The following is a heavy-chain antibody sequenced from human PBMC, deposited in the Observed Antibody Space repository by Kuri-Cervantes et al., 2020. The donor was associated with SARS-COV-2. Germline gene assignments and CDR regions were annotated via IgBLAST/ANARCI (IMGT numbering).Heavy chain of an antibody. CDR3: AKVVRGYYGSGSYEGGMDV. D-gene: IGHD3-10*01. Sequence: GESLKISCAASGFTFSSYAMHWVRQAPGKGLEWVAVISYDGSNKYYADSVKGRSTISRDNSKNTLYLQMNSLRAEDTAVYYCAKVVRGYYGSGSYEGGMDVWGQGTTVTVSS. V-gene: IGHV3-30-3*01. CDR1: GFTFSSYA. CDR2: ISYDGSNK. J-gene: IGHJ6*02.